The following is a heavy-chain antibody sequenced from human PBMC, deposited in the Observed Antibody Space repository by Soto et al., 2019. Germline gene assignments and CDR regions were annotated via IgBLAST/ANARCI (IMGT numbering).Heavy chain of an antibody. CDR2: IYWNDNE. J-gene: IGHJ4*02. V-gene: IGHV2-5*01. Sequence: QITLKESGPTLVKPTQTLTLTCTFSGFSLRDYAVGVGWIRQPPGKALEWLSFIYWNDNEYYSPSLRSRLTISKDTSKNQVVLTMTNMDPVDTATSYCAHGSGWVFDYWGQGTLVTVSS. CDR1: GFSLRDYAVG. D-gene: IGHD6-19*01. CDR3: AHGSGWVFDY.